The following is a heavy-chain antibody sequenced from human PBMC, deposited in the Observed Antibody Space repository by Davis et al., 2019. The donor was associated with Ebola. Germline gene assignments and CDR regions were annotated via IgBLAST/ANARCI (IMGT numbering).Heavy chain of an antibody. D-gene: IGHD4-17*01. CDR2: INAGNGNT. CDR3: ARGDGFRGTVTREYYYYGMDV. CDR1: EYTFIKYA. J-gene: IGHJ6*02. Sequence: ASVKVSCKASEYTFIKYAIHWVRQAPGQRLEWMGGINAGNGNTKYSQKFQGRVTITRDTSASTAYMELSSLRSEDTAVYYCARGDGFRGTVTREYYYYGMDVWGQGTTVTVSS. V-gene: IGHV1-3*01.